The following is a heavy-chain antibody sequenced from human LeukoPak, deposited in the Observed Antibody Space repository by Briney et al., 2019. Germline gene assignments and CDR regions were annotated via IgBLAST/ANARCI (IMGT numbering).Heavy chain of an antibody. V-gene: IGHV7-4-1*02. CDR3: ARDYGDYYYYGMDV. CDR1: GYTFTSYA. CDR2: INTNTGNP. D-gene: IGHD4-17*01. J-gene: IGHJ6*02. Sequence: ASVKVSCKASGYTFTSYAMNWVRQAPGQGLEWMGWINTNTGNPTYAQGFTGRFVFSLDTSVSTAYLQISSLKAEDTAVYYCARDYGDYYYYGMDVWGQGTTVTVSS.